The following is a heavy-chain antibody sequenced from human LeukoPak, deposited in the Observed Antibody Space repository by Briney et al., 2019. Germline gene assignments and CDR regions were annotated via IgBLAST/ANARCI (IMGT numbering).Heavy chain of an antibody. CDR1: GYTFTSYD. Sequence: ASVKVSCKASGYTFTSYDINWMRQVTGQGLEWMGWMNPNSGNTGYAQKFQGRVTMTRNTSISTAYMELSSLRSEDTAVYYCARDNGGTAMAYYYYYYMDVWGKGTTVIISS. V-gene: IGHV1-8*01. J-gene: IGHJ6*03. D-gene: IGHD5-18*01. CDR3: ARDNGGTAMAYYYYYYMDV. CDR2: MNPNSGNT.